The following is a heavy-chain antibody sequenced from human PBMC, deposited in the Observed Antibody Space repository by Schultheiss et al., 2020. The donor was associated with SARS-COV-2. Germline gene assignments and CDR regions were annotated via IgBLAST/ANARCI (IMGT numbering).Heavy chain of an antibody. D-gene: IGHD6-19*01. CDR1: GFTFSSYS. CDR3: ARDRVAVAGTGGREGGAFVI. CDR2: ISSSSSTI. Sequence: GGSLRLSCAASGFTFSSYSMNWVRQAPGKGLEWVSYISSSSSTIYYADSVKGRFTISRDNAKNSLYLQMNSLRDEDTAVYYCARDRVAVAGTGGREGGAFVIWGQGTMVTVAS. J-gene: IGHJ3*02. V-gene: IGHV3-48*02.